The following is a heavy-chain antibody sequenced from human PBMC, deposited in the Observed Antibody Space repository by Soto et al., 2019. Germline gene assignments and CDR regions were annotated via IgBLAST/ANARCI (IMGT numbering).Heavy chain of an antibody. V-gene: IGHV3-74*01. CDR3: AKDGEGVANFDY. CDR2: INSDGTTA. J-gene: IGHJ4*02. Sequence: EVQLVEAGGGVVQPGESLRLSCAASGFTFSTNLMHWVRQGPGKGLVWVSRINSDGTTAAYADSVQGRFTISRDNAKNTLYLHMTSLRGEDTAVYYCAKDGEGVANFDYWGQGTLVTVSS. D-gene: IGHD3-10*01. CDR1: GFTFSTNL.